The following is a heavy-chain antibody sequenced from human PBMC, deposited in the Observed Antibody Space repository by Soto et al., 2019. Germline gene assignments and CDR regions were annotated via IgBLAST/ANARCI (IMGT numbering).Heavy chain of an antibody. V-gene: IGHV1-69*13. D-gene: IGHD3-9*01. Sequence: SVKVSCKASGGTFSSYAISWVRQAPGQGLEWMGGIIPIFGTANYAQKFQGRVTITADESTSTAYMELSSLRSEDTAVYYCAGSRRDGYNIWWYFDYWGQGTLVTVPS. CDR2: IIPIFGTA. CDR3: AGSRRDGYNIWWYFDY. J-gene: IGHJ4*02. CDR1: GGTFSSYA.